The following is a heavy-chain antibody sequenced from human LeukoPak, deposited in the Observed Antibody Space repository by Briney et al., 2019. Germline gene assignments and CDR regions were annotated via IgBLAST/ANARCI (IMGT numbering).Heavy chain of an antibody. CDR3: ARIGENYYEYYFDY. CDR2: IYTSGST. Sequence: SETLSLTCTVSGGPISSYYWSWIRQPAGKGLEWIGRIYTSGSTNYNPSLKSRVTMSVDTSKNQFSLKLTSVTAADTAVYYCARIGENYYEYYFDYWGQGTLVTVSS. J-gene: IGHJ4*02. CDR1: GGPISSYY. V-gene: IGHV4-4*07. D-gene: IGHD1-26*01.